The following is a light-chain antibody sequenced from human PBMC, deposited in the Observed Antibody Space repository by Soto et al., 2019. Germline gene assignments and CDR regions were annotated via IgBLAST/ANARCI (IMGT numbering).Light chain of an antibody. Sequence: DIQMTQSPSSLSASVGDRVTITCRASQSISSYLNWYQQKPGKAPNLLIFAASSLQSGVPSRFSGRGSGTDFTLTISSLQPEDFATYYCQQSYSTPVTFGQGTKLEIK. CDR2: AAS. J-gene: IGKJ2*01. CDR3: QQSYSTPVT. V-gene: IGKV1-39*01. CDR1: QSISSY.